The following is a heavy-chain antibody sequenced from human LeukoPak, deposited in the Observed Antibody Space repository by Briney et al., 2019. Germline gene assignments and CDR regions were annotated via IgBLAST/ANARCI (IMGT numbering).Heavy chain of an antibody. J-gene: IGHJ4*02. CDR1: GFTFSSYS. CDR3: TRDKTEYSSSPGDY. Sequence: GGSLRLSCAASGFTFSSYSMNWVRQAPGKGLEWVSSISSSSSYIYYADSVKGRFTISRDNAKNSLYLQMNSLRAEDTAVYYCTRDKTEYSSSPGDYWGQGTLVTVSS. D-gene: IGHD6-6*01. CDR2: ISSSSSYI. V-gene: IGHV3-21*01.